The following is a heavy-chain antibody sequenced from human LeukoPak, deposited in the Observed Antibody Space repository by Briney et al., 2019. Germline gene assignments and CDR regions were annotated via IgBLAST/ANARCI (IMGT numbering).Heavy chain of an antibody. J-gene: IGHJ3*02. V-gene: IGHV3-7*01. CDR1: GFTFTNYW. D-gene: IGHD3-22*01. CDR3: ARGKPSYYYDSSAYFYNGAFDI. CDR2: IKQDGSEK. Sequence: GGSLRLFCVASGFTFTNYWMSWVRQAPGKGLEWVVNIKQDGSEKYYADSGKGRFTISRDNAKNSLYLQMNSLRADDTAVYYCARGKPSYYYDSSAYFYNGAFDIWGQGTMVTVSS.